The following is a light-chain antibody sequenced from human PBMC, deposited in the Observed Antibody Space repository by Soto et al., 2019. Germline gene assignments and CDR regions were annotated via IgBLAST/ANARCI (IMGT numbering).Light chain of an antibody. J-gene: IGLJ1*01. CDR3: SSYAGSNNYV. V-gene: IGLV2-8*01. Sequence: QSALTQPPSASGSPGQSVTISCTGTSSDVGAHNFVSWHQQHPGKAPKLMIYEVSKRPSGVPDRFSGSKSGNTASLTVSGLQAEDEADYYCSSYAGSNNYVFGPGTQLTV. CDR2: EVS. CDR1: SSDVGAHNF.